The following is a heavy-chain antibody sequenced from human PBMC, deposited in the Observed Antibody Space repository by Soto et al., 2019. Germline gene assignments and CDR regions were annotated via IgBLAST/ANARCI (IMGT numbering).Heavy chain of an antibody. D-gene: IGHD3-3*01. CDR3: ASPLGMVIPIDY. V-gene: IGHV4-39*01. Sequence: LSLTCTVSGGSISSSSYYWGWIRQPPGKGLEWIGGIYYSGSTYYNPSLKSRVTISVDTSKNQFSLKLSSVTAADTAVYYCASPLGMVIPIDYWGQGTLVTVSS. J-gene: IGHJ4*02. CDR2: IYYSGST. CDR1: GGSISSSSYY.